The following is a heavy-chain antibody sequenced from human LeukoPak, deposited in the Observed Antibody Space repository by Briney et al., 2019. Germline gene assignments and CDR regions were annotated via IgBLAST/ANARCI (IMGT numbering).Heavy chain of an antibody. V-gene: IGHV3-74*01. CDR3: ASPALRFGTNAFDI. CDR2: IKTDGSIT. Sequence: PGGSLRLSCAASGFSFSVYWMHWVRQAPGKGPVWVSRIKTDGSITDYADFVKGRFTISRDNSKNTLYLQMNSLRAEDTAVYYCASPALRFGTNAFDIWGQGTMVTVSS. CDR1: GFSFSVYW. J-gene: IGHJ3*02. D-gene: IGHD3-10*01.